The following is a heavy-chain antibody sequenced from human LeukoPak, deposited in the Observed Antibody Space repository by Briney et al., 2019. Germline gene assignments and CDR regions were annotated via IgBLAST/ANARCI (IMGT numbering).Heavy chain of an antibody. V-gene: IGHV3-9*03. D-gene: IGHD3-10*01. CDR3: AKDNRPRRGWYFDL. Sequence: PGGSLRLSCATSGFTFDDYAMHWVRQAPGKGLEWVSGISWNSGSIGYADSVKGRFTISRDNAKNSLYLQMNSLRAEDMALYYCAKDNRPRRGWYFDLWGRGTLVTVSS. CDR1: GFTFDDYA. CDR2: ISWNSGSI. J-gene: IGHJ2*01.